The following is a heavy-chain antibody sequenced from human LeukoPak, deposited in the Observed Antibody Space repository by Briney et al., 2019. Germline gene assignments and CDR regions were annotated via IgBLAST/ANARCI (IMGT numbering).Heavy chain of an antibody. CDR1: GGSITSYY. CDR3: ASTANYYGSGSYYKN. CDR2: IYYSGST. D-gene: IGHD3-10*01. V-gene: IGHV4-59*01. Sequence: PSETLSLTCTVSGGSITSYYWRWIRQPPGKGLEWIGNIYYSGSTNYNPSLKSRVTISIDTSKNQFSLKLSSVTAADTAVYYCASTANYYGSGSYYKNWGQGTLVTVSS. J-gene: IGHJ4*02.